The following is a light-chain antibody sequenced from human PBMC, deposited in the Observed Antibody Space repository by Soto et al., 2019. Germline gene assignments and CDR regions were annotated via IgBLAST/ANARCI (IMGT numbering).Light chain of an antibody. CDR3: QQFYKTPYT. CDR2: DTS. V-gene: IGKV1-39*01. CDR1: QSINGY. J-gene: IGKJ5*01. Sequence: DLQMTQSPSALPASVGCAGTIKCRTSQSINGYLNWYQQKPGKAPNLLIFDTSSIHSGVPLRFSGSGSETEFTLTISGVQPEDVASYYCQQFYKTPYTFGQGTRLEI.